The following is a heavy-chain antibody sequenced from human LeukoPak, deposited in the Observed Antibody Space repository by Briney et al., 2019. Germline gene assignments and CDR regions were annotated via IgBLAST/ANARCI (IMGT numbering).Heavy chain of an antibody. J-gene: IGHJ6*03. D-gene: IGHD3-10*02. CDR3: ARQMFLGYYYYYYMDV. Sequence: SETLSLTCTVSGGSISSSSYYWGWIRQPPGKGLEWIGSIYYSGSTYYNPFLKSRVTISVDTSKNQFSLKLSSVTAADTAVYYCARQMFLGYYYYYYMDVWGKGTTVTVSS. CDR1: GGSISSSSYY. V-gene: IGHV4-39*01. CDR2: IYYSGST.